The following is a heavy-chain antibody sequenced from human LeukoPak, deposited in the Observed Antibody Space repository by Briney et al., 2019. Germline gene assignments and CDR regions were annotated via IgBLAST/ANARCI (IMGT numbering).Heavy chain of an antibody. CDR2: ISSSSSYI. Sequence: PGGSLRLSCAASGFTFSSYSMNWVRQAPGKGLEWVSSISSSSSYIYYADSVKGRFTISRDNAKNSLYLQMNSLRAEDTAVYYCARDTTFIWSGCWGGNYFDYWGQGTLVTVSS. V-gene: IGHV3-21*01. D-gene: IGHD3-3*01. J-gene: IGHJ4*02. CDR3: ARDTTFIWSGCWGGNYFDY. CDR1: GFTFSSYS.